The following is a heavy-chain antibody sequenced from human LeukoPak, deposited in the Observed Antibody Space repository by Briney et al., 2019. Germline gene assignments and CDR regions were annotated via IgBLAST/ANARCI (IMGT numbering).Heavy chain of an antibody. V-gene: IGHV4-39*07. D-gene: IGHD2-2*01. CDR2: ISYTGST. J-gene: IGHJ5*02. Sequence: PSETLSLTCTVSGCSISSSSYFWGWIRQPPGKGLEWIGSISYTGSTYSNPSLKSRVTMSVDTSKNQFSLKLSSVTAADTAVFYCARGVVPAALWQNWFDPWGQGTLVIVSS. CDR3: ARGVVPAALWQNWFDP. CDR1: GCSISSSSYF.